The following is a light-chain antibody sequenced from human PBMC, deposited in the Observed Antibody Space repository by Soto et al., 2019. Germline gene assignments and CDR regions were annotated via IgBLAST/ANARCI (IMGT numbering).Light chain of an antibody. V-gene: IGKV1-12*01. CDR1: HDVGKW. Sequence: TQMTQYHPSVSVSVGDRVTITCRASHDVGKWLAWYQQKPGKAPTLLIHGASSLQSGVPPRYSGSGYGTDFTLTISSLQTEDLATYYCKQANSFSITFGQGT. CDR3: KQANSFSIT. J-gene: IGKJ5*01. CDR2: GAS.